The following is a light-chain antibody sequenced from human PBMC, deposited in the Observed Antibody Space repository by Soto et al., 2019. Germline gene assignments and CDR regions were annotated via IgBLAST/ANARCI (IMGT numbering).Light chain of an antibody. CDR2: DAS. J-gene: IGKJ4*01. CDR3: QQRSNWPGLT. V-gene: IGKV3-11*01. CDR1: QSVSSY. Sequence: EIVLTQSPATLSLSPGERATLSCRASQSVSSYLAWYQQKPGQAPRLLIYDASNRATGIPARFSGSGSGTDFTLTISSLEPEDFAVYYCQQRSNWPGLTFDGGTKVEIK.